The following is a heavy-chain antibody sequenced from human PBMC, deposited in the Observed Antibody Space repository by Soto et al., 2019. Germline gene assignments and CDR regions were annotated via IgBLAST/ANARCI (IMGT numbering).Heavy chain of an antibody. Sequence: GGSLRLSCAASGFTFSSYGMHWVRQAPGKGLEWVAVIWYDGSNKYNADSVKGRFTISRDNSKNTLYLQMNSLRAEDTAVYYCAKGIHYYDSSGYSYPFFDYWGQGTLVTVSS. V-gene: IGHV3-33*06. D-gene: IGHD3-22*01. CDR1: GFTFSSYG. CDR2: IWYDGSNK. CDR3: AKGIHYYDSSGYSYPFFDY. J-gene: IGHJ4*02.